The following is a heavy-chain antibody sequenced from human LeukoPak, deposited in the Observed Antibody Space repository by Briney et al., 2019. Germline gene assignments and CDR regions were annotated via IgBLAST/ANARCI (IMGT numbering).Heavy chain of an antibody. J-gene: IGHJ5*02. V-gene: IGHV4-4*07. Sequence: SETLSLTCTVSGGSIRNQYWAWMRQPAGKGLEWIGRIFATGNTDSNPSLRRRVTISVDTSKNQFSLKLSSVTAADTAVYFCARAGCGGSSCYDSRGWVDPWGQGTLVTVSS. CDR2: IFATGNT. D-gene: IGHD2-2*01. CDR1: GGSIRNQY. CDR3: ARAGCGGSSCYDSRGWVDP.